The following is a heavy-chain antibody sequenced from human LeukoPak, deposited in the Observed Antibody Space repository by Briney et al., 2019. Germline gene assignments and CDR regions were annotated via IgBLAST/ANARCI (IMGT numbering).Heavy chain of an antibody. D-gene: IGHD3-9*01. Sequence: GGSLRLSCAASGFTFSSYGMHWVRQAPGKGLEWVAVISYDGSNKYYADSVKGRFTISRDNSKNTLYLQMNSLRAEDTAVYYCAKGPRRTAVLRYFDRLFGYWGQGTLVTVSS. CDR3: AKGPRRTAVLRYFDRLFGY. J-gene: IGHJ4*02. CDR1: GFTFSSYG. V-gene: IGHV3-30*18. CDR2: ISYDGSNK.